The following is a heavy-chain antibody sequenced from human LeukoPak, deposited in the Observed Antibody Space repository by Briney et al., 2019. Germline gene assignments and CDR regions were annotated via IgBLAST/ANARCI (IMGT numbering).Heavy chain of an antibody. D-gene: IGHD3-16*01. CDR3: ASFLGYYFYYYMDV. V-gene: IGHV4-30-4*08. Sequence: SETLSLTCTVSGGSISSGDYYWSWIRQPPGKGLEWIGYISYSGSTYYNPSLKSRVTISVDTSKNQFSLKLSSVTAADTAVYYCASFLGYYFYYYMDVWGKGTTVTVSS. J-gene: IGHJ6*03. CDR1: GGSISSGDYY. CDR2: ISYSGST.